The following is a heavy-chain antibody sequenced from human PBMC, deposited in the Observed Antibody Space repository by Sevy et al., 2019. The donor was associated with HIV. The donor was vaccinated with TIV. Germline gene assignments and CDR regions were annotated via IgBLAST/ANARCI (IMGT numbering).Heavy chain of an antibody. CDR3: ARNSGN. D-gene: IGHD6-19*01. V-gene: IGHV3-7*01. Sequence: GGSLRLSCAASVFTFTNFWMSWVRQAPGKGLEWVANVNNDGSGQKYADSVKGRFIISRDNAKNSLYLQMNSLRTEDTAVYYCARNSGNWGQGTLVTVSS. CDR2: VNNDGSGQ. CDR1: VFTFTNFW. J-gene: IGHJ4*02.